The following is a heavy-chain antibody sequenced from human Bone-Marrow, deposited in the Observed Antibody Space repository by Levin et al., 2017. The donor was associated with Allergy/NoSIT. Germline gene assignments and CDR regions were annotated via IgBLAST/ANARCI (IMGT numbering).Heavy chain of an antibody. CDR2: ISHTGST. J-gene: IGHJ4*02. V-gene: IGHV4-31*03. D-gene: IGHD3-10*01. Sequence: PSETLSLTCSVSNGSTGSGAFFWSWIRQRPGRGLEWIGYISHTGSTHYNPSLKSRLAISADTSKNQFSLNLTSVTAADAAVYYCARAWFGDILRSGYFDHWGQGTLVTVSS. CDR3: ARAWFGDILRSGYFDH. CDR1: NGSTGSGAFF.